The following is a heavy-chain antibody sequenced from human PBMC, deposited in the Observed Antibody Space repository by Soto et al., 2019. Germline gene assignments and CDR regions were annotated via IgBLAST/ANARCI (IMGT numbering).Heavy chain of an antibody. J-gene: IGHJ4*02. CDR3: VREDMSGTYYFDY. D-gene: IGHD1-26*01. CDR1: GASVSSETHF. CDR2: VYRTGIT. V-gene: IGHV4-61*01. Sequence: QVQLQESGPGLVTPSETLSLTCRVSGASVSSETHFWTWIRQPPGKGLEWIGYVYRTGITNSNPALTSRVTVSADRSKNQFSLTLRSVTAADTVVYYCVREDMSGTYYFDYWGPGIQVTVSS.